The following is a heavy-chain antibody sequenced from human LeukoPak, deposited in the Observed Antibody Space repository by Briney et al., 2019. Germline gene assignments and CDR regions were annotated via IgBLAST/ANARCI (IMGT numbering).Heavy chain of an antibody. J-gene: IGHJ6*03. V-gene: IGHV4-59*11. Sequence: SETLSLTCTVSGDSISSHYWSWIRQPPGKGLEWIGYIYYSGTTNYNPSLRSRVSISVDTSKNQFSLNLSSVTAADTAMYYCARDRSRPHTLESGSSSLSDYYYYMDVWGKGTTVNVSS. D-gene: IGHD1-26*01. CDR3: ARDRSRPHTLESGSSSLSDYYYYMDV. CDR1: GDSISSHY. CDR2: IYYSGTT.